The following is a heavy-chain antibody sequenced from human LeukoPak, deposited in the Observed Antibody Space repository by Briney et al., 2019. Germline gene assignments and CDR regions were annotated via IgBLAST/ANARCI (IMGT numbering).Heavy chain of an antibody. CDR1: GFTFSNYG. CDR2: ISYDGSNK. V-gene: IGHV3-30*19. Sequence: GGSLRLSCAASGFTFSNYGMHWVRQAPGKGLEWVAVISYDGSNKYYADSVKGRFTISRDNSKNTLYLQMNSLRAEDTAVYYCAREGIAVALDYWGQGTLVTVSS. D-gene: IGHD6-19*01. J-gene: IGHJ4*02. CDR3: AREGIAVALDY.